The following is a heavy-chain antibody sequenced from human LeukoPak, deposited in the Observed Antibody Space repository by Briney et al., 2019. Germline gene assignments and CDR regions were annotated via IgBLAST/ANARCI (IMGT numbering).Heavy chain of an antibody. V-gene: IGHV4-59*01. CDR3: ARDKGSGSYYFEH. CDR1: GGSISSYY. D-gene: IGHD3-10*01. Sequence: SETLSLTCTVSGGSISSYYWSWIRQPPGKGLEWIGYIYYSGSTNYNPSLKSRVTISVDTSKNEFSLKVRSVTAADTAVYYCARDKGSGSYYFEHWGQGTLATVSS. J-gene: IGHJ1*01. CDR2: IYYSGST.